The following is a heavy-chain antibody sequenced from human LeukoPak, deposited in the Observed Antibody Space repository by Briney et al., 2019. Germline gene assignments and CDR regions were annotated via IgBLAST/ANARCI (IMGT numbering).Heavy chain of an antibody. J-gene: IGHJ4*02. CDR3: ARDYGGNSDY. V-gene: IGHV3-21*01. D-gene: IGHD4-23*01. Sequence: GGSLGLSCAASGFTFSSYTMNWVRQAPGKGLEWVSSITISSRYIYHADSVKGRFTISRDNAKNSLYLQMNSLRAEDTAVYYCARDYGGNSDYWGQGTLVTVSS. CDR1: GFTFSSYT. CDR2: ITISSRYI.